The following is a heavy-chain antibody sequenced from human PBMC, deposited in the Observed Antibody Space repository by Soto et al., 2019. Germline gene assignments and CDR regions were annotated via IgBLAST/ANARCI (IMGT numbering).Heavy chain of an antibody. Sequence: QVQLVESGGGVVQPGRSLRLSCAASGFTFSSYAMHWVRQAPGKGLEWVAVISYAGSNKYYADSVKGRFTISRDNSKNPLYLQRNSLRAEDTAVYYCARPEGAYDYVWATFDYWGQGTLVTVSS. V-gene: IGHV3-30-3*01. J-gene: IGHJ4*02. CDR2: ISYAGSNK. CDR1: GFTFSSYA. CDR3: ARPEGAYDYVWATFDY. D-gene: IGHD3-16*01.